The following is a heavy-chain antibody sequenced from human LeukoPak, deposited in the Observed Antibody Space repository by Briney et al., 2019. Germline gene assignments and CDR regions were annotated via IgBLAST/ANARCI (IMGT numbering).Heavy chain of an antibody. CDR1: GFTFSSYA. V-gene: IGHV3-23*01. CDR3: ATQAYSFDY. J-gene: IGHJ4*02. CDR2: ISDSGVTT. Sequence: GGSLRLSCAASGFTFSSYAMSWVRQAPGKGLEWVSAISDSGVTTYYADSVKGRFTISRDNSKNTLYLQMNSLRAEDTAVYYCATQAYSFDYWGQGTLVTVSS. D-gene: IGHD4-11*01.